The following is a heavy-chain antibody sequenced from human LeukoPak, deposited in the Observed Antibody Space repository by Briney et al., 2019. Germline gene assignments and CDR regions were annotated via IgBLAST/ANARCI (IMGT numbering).Heavy chain of an antibody. CDR2: IKSRTDGGTT. J-gene: IGHJ5*02. Sequence: GGSLRLSCAASGFTFPNAWMSWLRQAPGKGLEWVGHIKSRTDGGTTDYAAPVKGRFTISRDDSENTLYLQINSLKTEDTAVYYCATPGRIPEAANWFDPWGQGTLVTVSS. V-gene: IGHV3-15*01. CDR1: GFTFPNAW. D-gene: IGHD6-13*01. CDR3: ATPGRIPEAANWFDP.